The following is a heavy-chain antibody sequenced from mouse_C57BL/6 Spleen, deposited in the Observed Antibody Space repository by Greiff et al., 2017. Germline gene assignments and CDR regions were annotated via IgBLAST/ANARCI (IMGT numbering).Heavy chain of an antibody. V-gene: IGHV1-62-2*01. D-gene: IGHD1-1*02. Sequence: VKLMESGAELVKPGASVKLSCKASGYTFTEYTIHWVKQRSGQGLEWIGWFYPGSGSIKYNEKFKDKATLTADKSSSTVYMELSRLTSEDSAVYFCARHDYGDYAMDYWGQGTSVTVSS. CDR1: GYTFTEYT. CDR2: FYPGSGSI. CDR3: ARHDYGDYAMDY. J-gene: IGHJ4*01.